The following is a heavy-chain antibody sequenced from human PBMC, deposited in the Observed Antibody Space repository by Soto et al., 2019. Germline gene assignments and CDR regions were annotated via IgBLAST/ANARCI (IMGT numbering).Heavy chain of an antibody. J-gene: IGHJ4*02. V-gene: IGHV3-23*01. D-gene: IGHD2-15*01. CDR3: AKDLGGCSGGSCYSEILDY. CDR1: GFTFSSYA. CDR2: ISGSGGST. Sequence: EVQLLESGGGLVQPGGSLRLSCAASGFTFSSYAMSWVRQTPGKGLEWVSAISGSGGSTYYADSVKGRFTISIDNSKNTLYLQMNSLRAEDTAVYYCAKDLGGCSGGSCYSEILDYWGQGTLVTVSS.